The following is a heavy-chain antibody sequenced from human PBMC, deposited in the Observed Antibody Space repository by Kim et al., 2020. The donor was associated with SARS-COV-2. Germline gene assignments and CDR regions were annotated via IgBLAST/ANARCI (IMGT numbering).Heavy chain of an antibody. CDR3: ARQASGGDAPDY. CDR1: GGSISSSSYY. CDR2: IYYSGST. V-gene: IGHV4-39*01. Sequence: SETLSLTCTVSGGSISSSSYYWGWIRQPPGKGLEWIGSIYYSGSTYYNPSLKSRVTISVDTSKNQFSLKLSSVTAADTAVYYCARQASGGDAPDYWGQGTLVTVSS. J-gene: IGHJ4*02. D-gene: IGHD2-21*01.